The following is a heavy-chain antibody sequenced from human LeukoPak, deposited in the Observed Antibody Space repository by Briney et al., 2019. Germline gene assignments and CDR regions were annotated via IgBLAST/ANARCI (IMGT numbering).Heavy chain of an antibody. CDR1: GGSISSYY. J-gene: IGHJ4*02. CDR2: IYYSGST. D-gene: IGHD1-1*01. V-gene: IGHV4-59*01. CDR3: ARGPTPWLERGSFHY. Sequence: SETLSLTCTVSGGSISSYYWSWIRQPPGKGLEWIGYIYYSGSTNYNPSLKSRVTISVDTSKNQFSLKLSSVTAADTAVYYCARGPTPWLERGSFHYGAQEPLVPVS.